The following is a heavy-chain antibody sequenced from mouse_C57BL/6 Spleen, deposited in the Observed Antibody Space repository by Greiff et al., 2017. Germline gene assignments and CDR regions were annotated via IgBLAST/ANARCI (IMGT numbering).Heavy chain of an antibody. D-gene: IGHD1-2*01. CDR2: IYPGSGNT. J-gene: IGHJ3*01. CDR3: ARSLHYFAY. CDR1: GYTFTDYY. V-gene: IGHV1-76*01. Sequence: VKLQQSGAELVRPGASVKLSCKASGYTFTDYYINWVKQRPGQGLEWIARIYPGSGNTYYNEKFKGKATLTAEKSSSTAYMQLSSLTSEDSAVYFCARSLHYFAYWGQGTLVTVSA.